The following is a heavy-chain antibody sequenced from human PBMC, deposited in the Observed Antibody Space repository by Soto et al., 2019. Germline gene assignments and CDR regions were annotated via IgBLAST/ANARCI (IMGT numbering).Heavy chain of an antibody. CDR3: AKLGAYSTSAIDS. CDR2: ISASAATT. CDR1: GFTFSNYA. J-gene: IGHJ4*02. V-gene: IGHV3-23*01. D-gene: IGHD6-6*01. Sequence: HPGGSLRLSCAPSGFTFSNYAMSWVRQAPGKGLEWVSAISASAATTYYADSVKGRFTISRDNSKNTLYVQMNSLRAEDTAIYYCAKLGAYSTSAIDSWGQGALVTVSS.